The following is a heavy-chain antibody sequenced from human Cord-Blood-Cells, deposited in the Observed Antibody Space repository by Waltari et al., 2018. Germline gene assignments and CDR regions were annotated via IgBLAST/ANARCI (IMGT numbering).Heavy chain of an antibody. Sequence: QVQLQQWGAGLLKPSETLSLTCAVYGGSFSGYYWSWIRQPRGKGLAWIGEINHSGSTKYSAGRKGRVTISVDTSKKQFSLKLSSGTAADTAVYYCARGGSVAGNHYYYGMDVWGQGTTVTVAS. CDR3: ARGGSVAGNHYYYGMDV. V-gene: IGHV4-34*01. CDR2: INHSGST. J-gene: IGHJ6*02. CDR1: GGSFSGYY. D-gene: IGHD6-19*01.